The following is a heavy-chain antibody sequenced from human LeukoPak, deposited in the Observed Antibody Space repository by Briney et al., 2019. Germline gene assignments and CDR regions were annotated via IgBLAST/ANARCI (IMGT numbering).Heavy chain of an antibody. D-gene: IGHD3-9*01. J-gene: IGHJ4*02. V-gene: IGHV4-39*01. CDR1: GGSFSGYY. Sequence: TSSETLSLTCAVYGGSFSGYYWGWTRQPPGKGLEWIGSIYYSGSTYYNPSLKSRVTISVDTSKNQFSLKLSPVTAADTAVYYCARQGAYDILTGEIDYWGQGTLVTVSS. CDR2: IYYSGST. CDR3: ARQGAYDILTGEIDY.